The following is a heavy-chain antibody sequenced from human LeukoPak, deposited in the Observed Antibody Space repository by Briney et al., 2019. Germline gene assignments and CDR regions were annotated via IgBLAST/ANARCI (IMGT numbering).Heavy chain of an antibody. CDR1: GFTFSSYA. D-gene: IGHD2-2*02. J-gene: IGHJ5*02. CDR2: ISGSGGST. V-gene: IGHV3-23*01. Sequence: GGSLRLSCAASGFTFSSYAMSWVRQAPGKGLEWVSAISGSGGSTYYADSVKGRFTISRDNSKNTLYLQMNSLRAEDTAVYYCAKEIVVVPAAIPYNWFDPWGQGTLVTVSS. CDR3: AKEIVVVPAAIPYNWFDP.